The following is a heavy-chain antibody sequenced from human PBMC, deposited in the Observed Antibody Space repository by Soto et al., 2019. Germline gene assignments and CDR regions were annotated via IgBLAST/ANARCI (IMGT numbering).Heavy chain of an antibody. CDR1: GFSFNGSA. D-gene: IGHD5-12*01. Sequence: GGSLRLSCAASGFSFNGSAMHWVRQASGEGLEWVGRIRSRANSYATTYAASVKGRFTISRDHSENTASLHMNSLKTEDTAVYYCTTSDNDKFVDYWGQGVLVTVSS. V-gene: IGHV3-73*01. J-gene: IGHJ4*02. CDR2: IRSRANSYAT. CDR3: TTSDNDKFVDY.